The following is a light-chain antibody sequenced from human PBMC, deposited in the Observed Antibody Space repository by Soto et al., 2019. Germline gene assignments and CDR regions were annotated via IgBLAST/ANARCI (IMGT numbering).Light chain of an antibody. V-gene: IGLV1-47*01. CDR3: ATWDDNLSAYV. CDR1: SSNIGTHY. Sequence: QSVLTQPPSASGTPGQTVTISCFGSSSNIGTHYVFWYQHLPGTAPKLLISSNSQRPSGVPDRFSGSKSDTSASLAISGLRSEDEAHYYCATWDDNLSAYVFGTATQLTVL. CDR2: SNS. J-gene: IGLJ1*01.